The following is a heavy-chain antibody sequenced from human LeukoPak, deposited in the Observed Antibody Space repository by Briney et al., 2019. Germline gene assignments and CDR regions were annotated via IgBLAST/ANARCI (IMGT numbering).Heavy chain of an antibody. CDR1: GGSISSGSYY. CDR3: ASEDGYNWVRAFDI. J-gene: IGHJ3*02. Sequence: PSETLSLTCTVSGGSISSGSYYRSWIRQPAGKGLEWIGRIYTSGSTNYNPSLKSRVTISVDTSRNQFSLKLSSVTAADTAVYYCASEDGYNWVRAFDIWGQGTMVTVSS. V-gene: IGHV4-61*02. CDR2: IYTSGST. D-gene: IGHD5-24*01.